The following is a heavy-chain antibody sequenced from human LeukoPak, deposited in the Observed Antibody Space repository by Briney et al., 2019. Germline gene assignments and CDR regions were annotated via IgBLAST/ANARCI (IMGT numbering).Heavy chain of an antibody. V-gene: IGHV3-53*01. J-gene: IGHJ4*02. CDR2: IYSGGST. CDR1: GFTVSSNY. CDR3: ARAKSGSYDY. D-gene: IGHD1-26*01. Sequence: GGSLRLSYAASGFTVSSNYMSWVRQAPGKGLEWVSVIYSGGSTYYADSVKGRFTISRDNSKNTLYLQMNSLRAEDTAVYYCARAKSGSYDYWGQGTLVTVSS.